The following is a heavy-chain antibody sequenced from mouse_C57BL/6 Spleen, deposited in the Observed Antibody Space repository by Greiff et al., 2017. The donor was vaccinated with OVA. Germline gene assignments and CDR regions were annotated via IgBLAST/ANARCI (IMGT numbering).Heavy chain of an antibody. CDR2: IDPEDGDT. CDR1: GFYITDYY. J-gene: IGHJ4*01. V-gene: IGHV14-2*01. CDR3: ARRVTDGDMDY. Sequence: VQLQQSGAELVKPGASVTLSCTASGFYITDYYMHWVKQRTEQGLEWIGRIDPEDGDTNYAPKFPGKATIPADTSSNTASLQLSSLTSEDTAVYYCARRVTDGDMDYWGQGTTVTVSS. D-gene: IGHD2-13*01.